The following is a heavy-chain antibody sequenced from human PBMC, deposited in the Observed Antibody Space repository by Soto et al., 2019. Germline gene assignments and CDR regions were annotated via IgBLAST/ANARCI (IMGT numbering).Heavy chain of an antibody. D-gene: IGHD6-6*01. V-gene: IGHV4-39*01. J-gene: IGHJ5*02. CDR2: IYYSGST. Sequence: ETLSLTCTVSGGSISSSSYYWGWIRQPPGKGLEWIGSIYYSGSTYYNPSLKSRVTISVDTSKNQFSLKLSSVTAADTAVYYCARPQSIAAPNEGWFDPWGQGTLVTVS. CDR1: GGSISSSSYY. CDR3: ARPQSIAAPNEGWFDP.